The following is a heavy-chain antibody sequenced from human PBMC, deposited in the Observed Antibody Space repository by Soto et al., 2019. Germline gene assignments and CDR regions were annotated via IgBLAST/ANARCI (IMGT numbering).Heavy chain of an antibody. CDR2: IYHSGST. V-gene: IGHV4-30-2*01. D-gene: IGHD1-1*01. Sequence: QLQLQESGSGLVRPSQTLSLTCAVSGGSISSGGYSWNWIRQPPGKGLEWIGYIYHSGSTLYNPPLKSXXTISVDKSKNQFSLRLYSVTAADTAVYYCARDQLEGNWFDPWGQGTLVTVSS. CDR3: ARDQLEGNWFDP. CDR1: GGSISSGGYS. J-gene: IGHJ5*02.